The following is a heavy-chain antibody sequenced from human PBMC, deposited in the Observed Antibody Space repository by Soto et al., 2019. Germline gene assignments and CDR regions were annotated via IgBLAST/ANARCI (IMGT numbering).Heavy chain of an antibody. J-gene: IGHJ4*02. Sequence: PSETLSLTCTVSGGSISSYYWSWIRQPPGKGLEWIGYIYYSGSTNYNPSLKSRVTISVDTSKNQFSLKLSSVTAADTAVYYCARAKYYYGSGSLDYWGQGTLVTVSS. CDR2: IYYSGST. CDR3: ARAKYYYGSGSLDY. V-gene: IGHV4-59*01. D-gene: IGHD3-10*01. CDR1: GGSISSYY.